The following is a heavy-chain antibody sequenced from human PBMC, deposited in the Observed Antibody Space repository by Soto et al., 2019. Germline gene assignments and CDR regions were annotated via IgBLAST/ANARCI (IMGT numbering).Heavy chain of an antibody. J-gene: IGHJ4*02. CDR1: GSIFTGYG. Sequence: GGSLRLSCAASGSIFTGYGMHWVRQAPGKGLEWVAVIWFDGSNKYYADSVKGRFTISRDNSKNMLYLQMSSLRVEDTAVYYCARDLLWQSLVVCYFDYWGQGTLVTVSS. V-gene: IGHV3-33*01. D-gene: IGHD6-19*01. CDR2: IWFDGSNK. CDR3: ARDLLWQSLVVCYFDY.